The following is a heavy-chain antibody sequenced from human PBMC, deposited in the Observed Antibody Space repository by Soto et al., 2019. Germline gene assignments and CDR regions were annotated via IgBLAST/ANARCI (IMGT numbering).Heavy chain of an antibody. J-gene: IGHJ3*02. CDR3: AKALDQLLSRDAFAI. V-gene: IGHV3-23*01. CDR1: GVTFSSFD. D-gene: IGHD2-2*01. Sequence: VRSMRLSRAAAGVTFSSFDMSWVRQAEGKVLEWVSAISGSGGSTYYADAVKGRFTISRDNSKNTLYLQMNSLRAEDTAVYYCAKALDQLLSRDAFAIGGQGTMFTVSS. CDR2: ISGSGGST.